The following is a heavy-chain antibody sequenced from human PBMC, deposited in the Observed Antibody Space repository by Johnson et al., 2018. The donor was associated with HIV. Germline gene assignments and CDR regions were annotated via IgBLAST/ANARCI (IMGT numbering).Heavy chain of an antibody. CDR3: ARDVGNLAYCGGDCYSDAFDI. V-gene: IGHV3-30-3*01. J-gene: IGHJ3*02. CDR1: GFTFSRYA. CDR2: ISYHGTNK. D-gene: IGHD2-21*01. Sequence: QVQLVESGGGVVQPGRSLRLSCAASGFTFSRYAMHWVRQAPGKGLEWVAVISYHGTNKYYADSVKGRFTISRDNSKNRMYLQMNSLRAEDTAVYYCARDVGNLAYCGGDCYSDAFDIWGQGTMVTVSS.